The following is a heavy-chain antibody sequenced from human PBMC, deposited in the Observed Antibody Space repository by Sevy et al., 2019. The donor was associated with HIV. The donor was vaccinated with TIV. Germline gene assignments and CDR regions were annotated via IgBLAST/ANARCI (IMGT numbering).Heavy chain of an antibody. CDR2: ISAYNGNT. D-gene: IGHD3-22*01. CDR1: GYTFTSYG. CDR3: AGVRWSYYDSSGYWFDP. Sequence: ASVKVSCKASGYTFTSYGISWVRQAPGQGLEWMGWISAYNGNTNYAQKLQGRVTMTTDTSTSTAYMELRSLRSDDTAVYYCAGVRWSYYDSSGYWFDPWGQGTLVTVSS. V-gene: IGHV1-18*01. J-gene: IGHJ5*02.